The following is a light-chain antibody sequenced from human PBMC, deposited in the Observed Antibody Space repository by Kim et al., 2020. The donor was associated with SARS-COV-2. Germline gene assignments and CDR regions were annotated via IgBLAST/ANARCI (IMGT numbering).Light chain of an antibody. J-gene: IGLJ2*01. CDR2: GKN. V-gene: IGLV3-19*01. CDR1: SLRSYY. Sequence: SSELTQDPAVSVALGQTVRITCQGDSLRSYYASWYQQKPGQAPVLVIYGKNNRPSGIPDRFSGSSSGNTASLTITGAQAEDEADYYCNSRVSIGNHVVFG. CDR3: NSRVSIGNHVV.